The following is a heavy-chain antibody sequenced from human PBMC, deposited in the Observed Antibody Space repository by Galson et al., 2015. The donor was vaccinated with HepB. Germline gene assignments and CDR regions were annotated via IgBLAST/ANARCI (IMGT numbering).Heavy chain of an antibody. V-gene: IGHV3-23*01. CDR3: AKDRIVTIFGVAPFLH. Sequence: SLRLSCAASGFTFSNYGMSWVRQAPGKGLEWVSGISGNGRKTQYSDSVKGRFIISRDNSNSSLHLQMNNLRADDTAVHYCAKDRIVTIFGVAPFLHWGQGILVTVSS. CDR1: GFTFSNYG. D-gene: IGHD3-3*01. J-gene: IGHJ1*01. CDR2: ISGNGRKT.